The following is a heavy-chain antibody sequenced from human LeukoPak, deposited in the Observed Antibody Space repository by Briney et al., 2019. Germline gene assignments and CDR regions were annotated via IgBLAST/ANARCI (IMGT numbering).Heavy chain of an antibody. CDR1: GFTFSDSN. D-gene: IGHD3-3*01. CDR2: IRSRANNYAT. J-gene: IGHJ4*02. V-gene: IGHV3-73*01. Sequence: PGGSLKLSCAASGFTFSDSNMHWVRQASGKGLEWVGRIRSRANNYATAYGASVTGRFTISRDDSKNTAYLQMNSLKTEDTAVFYCTRTPDFWSGYSDWGQRTLVTVSS. CDR3: TRTPDFWSGYSD.